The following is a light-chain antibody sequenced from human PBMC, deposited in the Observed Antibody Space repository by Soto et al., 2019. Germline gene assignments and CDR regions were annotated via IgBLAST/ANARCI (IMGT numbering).Light chain of an antibody. CDR2: DAS. V-gene: IGKV1-5*01. CDR1: QSISSW. J-gene: IGKJ1*01. CDR3: QQYNSYPWT. Sequence: DIQMTQSPSTLSASVGDRVTITCRASQSISSWLDWYQQKPGKAPKLLIYDASSLESGVPSRFSGSGSGTEFTLTISSLQPDDFATYYCQQYNSYPWTFGQGTKVESK.